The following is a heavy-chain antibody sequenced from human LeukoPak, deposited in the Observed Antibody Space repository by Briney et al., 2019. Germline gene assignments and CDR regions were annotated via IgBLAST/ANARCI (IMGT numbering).Heavy chain of an antibody. CDR1: GFTFSSYA. CDR3: AKDRPGMTYYGSGTVWNKFDY. D-gene: IGHD3-10*01. Sequence: PGGSLRLSCAASGFTFSSYAMSWVRQAPGKGLEWVSAISGSGGSTYYADSVKGRFTISRDKSKNTLYLQMNSLRAEDTAVYYCAKDRPGMTYYGSGTVWNKFDYWGQGTLVTVSS. CDR2: ISGSGGST. V-gene: IGHV3-23*01. J-gene: IGHJ4*02.